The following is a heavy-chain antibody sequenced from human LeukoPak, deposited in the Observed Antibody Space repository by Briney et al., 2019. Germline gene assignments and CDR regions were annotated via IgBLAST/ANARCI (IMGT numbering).Heavy chain of an antibody. Sequence: ASVKVSCKASGYTFTSYAMHWVRQAPGQRLEWMGWINAGNGNTKYSQKFQGRVTITRDTSASTAYMELSSLRSEDTAVYYCARDFGRFTMIVPDYWGQGTLVTVSS. CDR2: INAGNGNT. CDR3: ARDFGRFTMIVPDY. V-gene: IGHV1-3*01. J-gene: IGHJ4*02. CDR1: GYTFTSYA. D-gene: IGHD3-22*01.